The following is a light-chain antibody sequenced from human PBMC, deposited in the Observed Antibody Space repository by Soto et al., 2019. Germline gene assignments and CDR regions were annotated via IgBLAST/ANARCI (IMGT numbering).Light chain of an antibody. J-gene: IGLJ2*01. CDR3: SSYTSSSTLAV. CDR2: DVS. V-gene: IGLV2-14*01. Sequence: QSALTQPASVSGSPGQSITISCTGTSSDVGGYNYVSWYQQHPGKALKLMIYDVSNRPSGVSNRFSGSKSGNTASLTISGLQAEDEADYYCSSYTSSSTLAVFGGGTKLTVL. CDR1: SSDVGGYNY.